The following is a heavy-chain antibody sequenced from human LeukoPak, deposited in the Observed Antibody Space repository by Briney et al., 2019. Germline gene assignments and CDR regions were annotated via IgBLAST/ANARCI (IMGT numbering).Heavy chain of an antibody. J-gene: IGHJ4*02. D-gene: IGHD5-18*01. CDR3: ARRKDTAMAFDY. CDR1: GGSISSYY. V-gene: IGHV4-59*01. CDR2: IYYSGST. Sequence: PSETLSLTCTVSGGSISSYYWSWIRQPPGKGLEWIGYIYYSGSTNYNPSLKSRVTISVDTSKNQFSLKLSSVTAADTAVYYCARRKDTAMAFDYWGQGTLVTVSS.